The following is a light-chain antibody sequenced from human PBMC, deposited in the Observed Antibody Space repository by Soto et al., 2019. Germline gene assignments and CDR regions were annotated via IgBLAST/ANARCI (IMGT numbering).Light chain of an antibody. Sequence: IVMTQSPGTLSLSPGERATLSCRASQSVRSSYLAWYQQKPGQAPRLVIYGASSRATGIPDRFSGSGSGTDFTLTISRLEPEDFAVYYCQQYGSSPRTFGQGTKVDIK. CDR2: GAS. V-gene: IGKV3-20*01. J-gene: IGKJ1*01. CDR1: QSVRSSY. CDR3: QQYGSSPRT.